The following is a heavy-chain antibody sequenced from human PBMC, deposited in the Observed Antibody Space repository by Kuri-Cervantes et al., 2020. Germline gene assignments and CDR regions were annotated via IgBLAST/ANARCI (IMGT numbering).Heavy chain of an antibody. CDR3: ATSPGYYFYDY. CDR2: IYHTGST. Sequence: ESLKISCTVSAYSISSGHYWAWIRQPPGKGLEWIGSIYHTGSTSYNPSLKSRVTISLDTSKNQFSLKLSSVTAADTAVYYCATSPGYYFYDYWGQGTLVTVSS. D-gene: IGHD3-22*01. CDR1: AYSISSGHY. J-gene: IGHJ4*02. V-gene: IGHV4-38-2*02.